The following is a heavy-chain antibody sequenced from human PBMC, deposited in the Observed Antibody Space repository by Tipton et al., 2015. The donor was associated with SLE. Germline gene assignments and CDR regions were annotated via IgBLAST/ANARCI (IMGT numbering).Heavy chain of an antibody. Sequence: TLSLTCAVYGGSFSGYYWSWIRQPPGKGLEWIGEINHSGSTNYNPSLKSRVTISVGTSKNQFSLKLSSVTAADTAVYYCARADYYDSSGYSLWYFDLWGRGTLVTVSS. J-gene: IGHJ2*01. CDR2: INHSGST. CDR3: ARADYYDSSGYSLWYFDL. V-gene: IGHV4-34*01. CDR1: GGSFSGYY. D-gene: IGHD3-22*01.